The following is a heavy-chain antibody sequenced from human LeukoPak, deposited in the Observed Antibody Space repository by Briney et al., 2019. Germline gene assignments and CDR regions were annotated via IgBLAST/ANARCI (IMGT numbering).Heavy chain of an antibody. Sequence: SVKVSCKASGGTFSSYANSCVRQAPGQGLEWMGRIIPIFGIANYAQKFQGRVTITADKSTSTAYMELSSLRSEDTAVYYCAREDILTGYINWFDPWGQGTLVTVSP. J-gene: IGHJ5*02. D-gene: IGHD3-9*01. V-gene: IGHV1-69*04. CDR3: AREDILTGYINWFDP. CDR1: GGTFSSYA. CDR2: IIPIFGIA.